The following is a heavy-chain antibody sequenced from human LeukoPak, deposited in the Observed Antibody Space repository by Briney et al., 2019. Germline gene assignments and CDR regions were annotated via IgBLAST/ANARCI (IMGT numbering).Heavy chain of an antibody. Sequence: SETLSLTCTVPGGSISSYYWSWIRQPPGKGLEWIGEINHSGGTNYNPSLKSRVIMSVDTSKNQFSLKLSSVTAADTAVYYCARLKVPYTSGLAPWGQGTLVTVSS. J-gene: IGHJ5*02. CDR2: INHSGGT. V-gene: IGHV4-34*01. CDR1: GGSISSYY. CDR3: ARLKVPYTSGLAP. D-gene: IGHD6-25*01.